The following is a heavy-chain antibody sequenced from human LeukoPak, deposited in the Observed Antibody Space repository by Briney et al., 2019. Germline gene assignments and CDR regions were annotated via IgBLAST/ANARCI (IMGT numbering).Heavy chain of an antibody. D-gene: IGHD5-24*01. CDR2: INHSGST. CDR3: ARHGRDDYNFFDY. CDR1: GGSFSGYY. V-gene: IGHV4-34*01. J-gene: IGHJ4*02. Sequence: PSETLSLTCAVYGGSFSGYYWSWIRQPPGKGLEWIGEINHSGSTNYNPSLKSRVTISVDTSKNQFSLKLSSVTAADTAVYFCARHGRDDYNFFDYWGQGTLVTVSS.